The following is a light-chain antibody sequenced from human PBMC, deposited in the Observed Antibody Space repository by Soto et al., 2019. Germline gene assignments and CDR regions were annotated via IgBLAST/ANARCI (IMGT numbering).Light chain of an antibody. V-gene: IGLV2-23*01. CDR3: CSYAGSSTPHVV. CDR1: SSDDGSYNL. CDR2: EGS. Sequence: QSALTQPASVSGSPGQSITISCTGSSSDDGSYNLVSWYQQHPGKAPKLMIYEGSKRPSGVSNRFSGSKSGNTASLTISGLQAEDEADYYCCSYAGSSTPHVVFGGGTKVTVL. J-gene: IGLJ2*01.